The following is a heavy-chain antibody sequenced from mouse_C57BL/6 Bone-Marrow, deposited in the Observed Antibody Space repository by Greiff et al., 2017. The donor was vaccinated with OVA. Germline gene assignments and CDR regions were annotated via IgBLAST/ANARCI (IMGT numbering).Heavy chain of an antibody. V-gene: IGHV1-81*01. J-gene: IGHJ4*01. Sequence: QVQLQQSGAELARPGASVKLSCKASGYTFTSYGISWVKQRTGQGLAWIGEIYPRSGNTYYNEKFKGKATLTADKSSSTAYMELRSLTSEDSAVYFCARRKGYGSSYGYAMDYWGQGTSVTVSS. CDR1: GYTFTSYG. D-gene: IGHD1-1*01. CDR2: IYPRSGNT. CDR3: ARRKGYGSSYGYAMDY.